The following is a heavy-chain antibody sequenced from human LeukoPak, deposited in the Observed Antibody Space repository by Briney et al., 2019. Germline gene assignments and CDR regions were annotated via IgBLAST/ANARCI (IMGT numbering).Heavy chain of an antibody. Sequence: GGSLRLSCAASGFTFSSYWMSWVRQAPGRGLEWVAIIKQDGSERYYVDSVKGRFTISRDNAKNSLYLQMNSLRAEDTAVYYCARAGSSSWYICDWGRGTLVTVSS. V-gene: IGHV3-7*03. CDR3: ARAGSSSWYICD. D-gene: IGHD6-13*01. CDR1: GFTFSSYW. J-gene: IGHJ4*02. CDR2: IKQDGSER.